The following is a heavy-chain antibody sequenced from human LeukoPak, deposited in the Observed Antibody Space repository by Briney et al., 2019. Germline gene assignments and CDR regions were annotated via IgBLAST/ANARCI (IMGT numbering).Heavy chain of an antibody. CDR2: IRSSGSTI. J-gene: IGHJ4*02. CDR3: ARGGGRHVEY. Sequence: PGGSLRLSCAASGFTFSNYEMNWVRQAPGKGLEWVSYIRSSGSTIYYADSVKGRFTISRDNAKNSLYLQMNSLRAEDTAVYYCARGGGRHVEYWGQGNLVTVSS. CDR1: GFTFSNYE. D-gene: IGHD2/OR15-2a*01. V-gene: IGHV3-48*03.